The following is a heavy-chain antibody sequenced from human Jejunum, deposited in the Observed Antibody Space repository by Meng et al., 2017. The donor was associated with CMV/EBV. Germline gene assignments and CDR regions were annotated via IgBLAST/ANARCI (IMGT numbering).Heavy chain of an antibody. V-gene: IGHV4-30-4*01. CDR1: GDSISSGDSY. J-gene: IGHJ4*02. CDR3: ARGGTNSYYFDY. CDR2: IYESGST. Sequence: QVQLQESGPGLVKPSQTLSLTCGVSGDSISSGDSYWSWIRQPPGKGLEWIGYIYESGSTSYNPSLESRVTISVDTSKNQFSLKVMSVTAADTAVYYCARGGTNSYYFDYWGQGTLVTVSS. D-gene: IGHD1-14*01.